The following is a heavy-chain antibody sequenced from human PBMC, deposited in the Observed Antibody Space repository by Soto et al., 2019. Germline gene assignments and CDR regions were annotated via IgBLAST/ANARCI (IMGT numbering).Heavy chain of an antibody. J-gene: IGHJ4*02. D-gene: IGHD4-17*01. CDR2: MYYSGST. V-gene: IGHV4-39*01. CDR3: ARRNGDYDFDY. CDR1: GGSISSSSYY. Sequence: QLQLQESGPGLVKPSETLSLTCTVSGGSISSSSYYWGWFRQPPGKGLEWIGSMYYSGSTYYNPSLKSRVTISVDTSKNQFSLKLSSVTAADTAVYYCARRNGDYDFDYWGQGTLVTVSS.